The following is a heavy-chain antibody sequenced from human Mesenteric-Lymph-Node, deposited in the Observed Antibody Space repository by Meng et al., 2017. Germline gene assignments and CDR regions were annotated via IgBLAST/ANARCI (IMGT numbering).Heavy chain of an antibody. V-gene: IGHV3-66*01. J-gene: IGHJ5*02. CDR3: ARDLWFDP. CDR2: MYSGGRT. Sequence: EVHLVEAGGGLVQPGGSLRLSCAASGFTVDSNYMNWVRQAPGKGLKWVSVMYSGGRTFYADSVKGRFTISRDNSKNTLYLQMYSLRVEDTAVYYCARDLWFDPWGQGTLVTVSS. CDR1: GFTVDSNY.